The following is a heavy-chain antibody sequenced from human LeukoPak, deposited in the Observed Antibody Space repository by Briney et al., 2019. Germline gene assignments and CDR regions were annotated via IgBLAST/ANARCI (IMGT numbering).Heavy chain of an antibody. CDR3: AKDLDPCSSTSCSAHWFDP. V-gene: IGHV3-23*01. D-gene: IGHD2-2*01. CDR2: ISGGGGST. CDR1: GFTFSSYA. J-gene: IGHJ5*02. Sequence: GGSLRLSCAASGFTFSSYAMSWVRQAPGKGLERVSAISGGGGSTYYADSVKGRFTISRDNSKNTLYLQMNSLRAEDTAVYYCAKDLDPCSSTSCSAHWFDPWGQGTLVTVSS.